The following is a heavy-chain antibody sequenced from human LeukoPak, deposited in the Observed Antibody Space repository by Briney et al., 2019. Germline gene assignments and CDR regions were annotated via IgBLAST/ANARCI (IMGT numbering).Heavy chain of an antibody. CDR3: ARGSMTLTDN. V-gene: IGHV3-30-3*01. Sequence: GGSLRLSCAASAFTFSTYAMHWVRQAPGKGLEWVALISYDGSSKYYADSVKGRFTISRDNSKNTLYLQMNSLRPEDTAVYYCARGSMTLTDNWGQGTLVSVSS. CDR2: ISYDGSSK. CDR1: AFTFSTYA. J-gene: IGHJ4*02. D-gene: IGHD4/OR15-4a*01.